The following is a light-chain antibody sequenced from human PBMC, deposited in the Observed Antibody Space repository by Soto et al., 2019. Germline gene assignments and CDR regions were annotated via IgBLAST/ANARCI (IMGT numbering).Light chain of an antibody. J-gene: IGKJ2*01. CDR2: AAS. CDR3: HHYNTAPYN. Sequence: DIQLTQSPPSLSASVGDRVTVTCRASQAINSFLAWYQQKPGKVPRLLLYAASTLQPGVPSRFSGVGSGTEYTLTINGLQPEDVATYYCHHYNTAPYNFCQGTEVNIK. V-gene: IGKV1-27*01. CDR1: QAINSF.